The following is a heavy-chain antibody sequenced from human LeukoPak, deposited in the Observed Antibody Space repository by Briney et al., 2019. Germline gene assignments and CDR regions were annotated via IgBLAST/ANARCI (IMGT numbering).Heavy chain of an antibody. CDR3: ARFVDTAMDAFDI. D-gene: IGHD5-18*01. CDR2: INPNSGGT. J-gene: IGHJ3*02. V-gene: IGHV1-2*06. Sequence: GASVKVSCKASGYTFTGYYMHWVRQAPGQGLEWMGRINPNSGGTNYAQKFQGRVTMTRDTSISTAYMELSRPRSDDTAVYYCARFVDTAMDAFDIWGQGTMVTVSS. CDR1: GYTFTGYY.